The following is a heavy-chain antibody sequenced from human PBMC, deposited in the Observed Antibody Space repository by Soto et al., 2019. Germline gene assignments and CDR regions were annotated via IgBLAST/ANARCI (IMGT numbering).Heavy chain of an antibody. V-gene: IGHV5-51*01. Sequence: GESLKISCKASGYSFSSYWIAWVRQMPGKGLEWMGIIYPADSDIRYSESSEGHVTISVDKSISTAYLQWSSLKASDTAMYYCARTESGYSYGFADVWGQGTTVTVSS. CDR2: IYPADSDI. J-gene: IGHJ6*02. CDR1: GYSFSSYW. CDR3: ARTESGYSYGFADV. D-gene: IGHD5-18*01.